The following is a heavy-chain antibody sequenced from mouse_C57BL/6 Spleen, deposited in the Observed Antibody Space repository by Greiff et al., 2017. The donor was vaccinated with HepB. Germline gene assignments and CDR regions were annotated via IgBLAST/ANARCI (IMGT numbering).Heavy chain of an antibody. Sequence: VQLQQPGAELVRPGSSVKLSCKASGYTFTSYWMDWVKQRPGQGLEWIGNIYPSDSETHYNQKFKDKATLTVDKSSSTAYMQLSSLTSEDSAVYYCARWRVSGAMDYWGQGTSVTVAS. CDR1: GYTFTSYW. J-gene: IGHJ4*01. D-gene: IGHD3-1*01. V-gene: IGHV1-61*01. CDR3: ARWRVSGAMDY. CDR2: IYPSDSET.